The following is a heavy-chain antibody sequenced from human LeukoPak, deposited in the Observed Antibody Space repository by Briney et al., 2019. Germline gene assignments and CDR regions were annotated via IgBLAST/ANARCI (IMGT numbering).Heavy chain of an antibody. CDR1: GFTFSSYA. V-gene: IGHV3-23*01. Sequence: GGSLRLSCAASGFTFSSYAMSWVRQAPGKGLEWVSRVGGSGVSTYYADSVKGRSTISRDNSKNTLYLQMNSLRAEDTAVYYCAKNKDFDYWGPRTLVTVSS. CDR3: AKNKDFDY. J-gene: IGHJ4*02. CDR2: VGGSGVST.